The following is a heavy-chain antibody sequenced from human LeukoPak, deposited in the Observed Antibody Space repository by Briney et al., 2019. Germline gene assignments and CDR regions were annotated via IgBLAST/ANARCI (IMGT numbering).Heavy chain of an antibody. J-gene: IGHJ4*02. Sequence: SETLSLTCTVSGGSISSYYWSWIRQPPGKGLEWIGYLYYSGSTNYNPSLKSRVTISVDTSKNQFSLKLSSVTAADTAVYYGARAELEYCSGGSCYVDYFDYWGQGTLVTVSS. CDR2: LYYSGST. V-gene: IGHV4-59*01. CDR1: GGSISSYY. D-gene: IGHD2-15*01. CDR3: ARAELEYCSGGSCYVDYFDY.